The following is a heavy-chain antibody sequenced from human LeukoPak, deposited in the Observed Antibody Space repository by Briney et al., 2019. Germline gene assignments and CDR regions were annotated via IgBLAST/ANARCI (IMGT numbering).Heavy chain of an antibody. CDR1: GGSISSYY. CDR3: ARRRAQSSGPSFYYFYMDV. V-gene: IGHV4-59*01. CDR2: IYYSGST. J-gene: IGHJ6*03. D-gene: IGHD1-26*01. Sequence: SETLSLTCTVSGGSISSYYWSWIRQPPGKGLEWIGYIYYSGSTNYNPSLKSRVTISVDTSKNQLSLNLRFVTAADTALYFCARRRAQSSGPSFYYFYMDVWGKGTTVTVSS.